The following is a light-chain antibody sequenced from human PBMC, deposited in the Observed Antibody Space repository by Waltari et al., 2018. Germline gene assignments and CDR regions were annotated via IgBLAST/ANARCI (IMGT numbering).Light chain of an antibody. CDR1: SSDVGSYNL. J-gene: IGLJ1*01. CDR2: EDS. Sequence: QSALTQPASASGSPGQSITISCTGTSSDVGSYNLVSWYQQHPGKAPKLLIYEDSKRPSGVSHHLSGSKSGNTASLTISGLQAEDEADYYCCSYAGSSTFPYVFGSGTKVTVL. CDR3: CSYAGSSTFPYV. V-gene: IGLV2-23*02.